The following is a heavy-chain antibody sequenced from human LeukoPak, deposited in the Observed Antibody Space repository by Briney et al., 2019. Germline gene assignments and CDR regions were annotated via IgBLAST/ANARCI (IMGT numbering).Heavy chain of an antibody. D-gene: IGHD3-16*01. V-gene: IGHV1-18*01. J-gene: IGHJ3*02. CDR1: GYTFTSYG. CDR2: ISAYNGNT. Sequence: ASVKVSCKASGYTFTSYGISWVRQAPGQGLEWMGWISAYNGNTNYAQKLQGRVTMTTDTSTSTAYMELRSLRSDDTAVYYCARDFGRLSLDDAFDIWGQGTMVTVSS. CDR3: ARDFGRLSLDDAFDI.